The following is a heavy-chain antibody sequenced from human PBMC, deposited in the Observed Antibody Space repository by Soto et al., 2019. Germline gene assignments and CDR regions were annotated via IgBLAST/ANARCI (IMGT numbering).Heavy chain of an antibody. CDR1: GYTFSGSV. D-gene: IGHD4-17*01. Sequence: QVQLVQSGAEVKKPGASVKVSCKASGYTFSGSVMHWVRQAPGQGLEWMGWINADNGNTKYSQKFQGRVTMTWDTSASTAYMELSSLRSEDTPIYYCASEIDATTATSLDYWGQGTLVTVSS. V-gene: IGHV1-3*01. J-gene: IGHJ4*02. CDR2: INADNGNT. CDR3: ASEIDATTATSLDY.